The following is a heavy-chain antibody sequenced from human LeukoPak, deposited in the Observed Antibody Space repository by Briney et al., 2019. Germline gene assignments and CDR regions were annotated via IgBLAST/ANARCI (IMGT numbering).Heavy chain of an antibody. J-gene: IGHJ5*02. Sequence: SETLSLTCTVSGGSISSYYWSWIRQPPGKGLEWIGYIYYSGSTYYNPSLKSRVTISVDTSKNQFSLKLSSVTAADTAVYYCARDGGYDYDGSLDWFDPWGQGALVTVSS. V-gene: IGHV4-59*12. CDR3: ARDGGYDYDGSLDWFDP. D-gene: IGHD5-12*01. CDR2: IYYSGST. CDR1: GGSISSYY.